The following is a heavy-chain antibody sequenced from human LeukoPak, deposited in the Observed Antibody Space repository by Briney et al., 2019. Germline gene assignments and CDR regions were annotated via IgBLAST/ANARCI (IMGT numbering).Heavy chain of an antibody. CDR1: GFPLRRYA. CDR3: ARKRGDYYFDY. J-gene: IGHJ4*02. CDR2: IKEAGSES. V-gene: IGHV3-7*01. Sequence: GGSLRLSCAASGFPLRRYAMTWVRRAPGRGLEWVANIKEAGSESSYVDSVKGRFTISRDNAKNPLYLQINSLRAEDTAVYYCARKRGDYYFDYWGQGTLVSVSS. D-gene: IGHD5-12*01.